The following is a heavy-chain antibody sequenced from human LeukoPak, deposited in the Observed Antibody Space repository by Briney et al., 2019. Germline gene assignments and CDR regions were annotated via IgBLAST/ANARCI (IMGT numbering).Heavy chain of an antibody. CDR3: ARGGTIFGVVITSRYFDY. CDR1: GFSFSRYW. CDR2: INTDGTST. Sequence: PGGSLRLSCAASGFSFSRYWMHWVRHAPGKGLVWVSRINTDGTSTTYADSVKGRFTISRDNAKNALFLEMNSLRAEDTAVYYCARGGTIFGVVITSRYFDYWGQGTLVTVSS. V-gene: IGHV3-74*03. J-gene: IGHJ4*02. D-gene: IGHD3-3*01.